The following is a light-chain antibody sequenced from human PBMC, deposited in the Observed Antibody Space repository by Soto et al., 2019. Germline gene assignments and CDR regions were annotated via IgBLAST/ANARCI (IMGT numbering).Light chain of an antibody. J-gene: IGLJ2*01. CDR2: EVS. CDR3: SLYAGSNNVV. CDR1: SSDIGAYKF. V-gene: IGLV2-8*01. Sequence: QSALTQPPSASGSPGQSVAISCTGTSSDIGAYKFVSWYQQHPGKAPKLIIYEVSIRPSGVPDRFSGSKSGNTASLTVSGLLAEDEADYYCSLYAGSNNVVFGGGPKLTVL.